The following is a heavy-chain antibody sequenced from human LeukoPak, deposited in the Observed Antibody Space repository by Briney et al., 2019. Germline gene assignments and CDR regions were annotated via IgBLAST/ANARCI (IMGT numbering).Heavy chain of an antibody. J-gene: IGHJ2*01. Sequence: PSETLSLTCTVSGGSISSSSYYWGWIRQPPGKGLEWIGSIYYSGSTYYNPSLKSRVTISVDTSKNQFSLKLSSVTAADTAVYYCARGFYDILTGYSSYWYFDLWGRGTLVTVSS. V-gene: IGHV4-39*01. CDR1: GGSISSSSYY. CDR2: IYYSGST. D-gene: IGHD3-9*01. CDR3: ARGFYDILTGYSSYWYFDL.